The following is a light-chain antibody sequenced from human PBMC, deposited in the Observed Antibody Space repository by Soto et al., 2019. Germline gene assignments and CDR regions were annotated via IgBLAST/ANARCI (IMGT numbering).Light chain of an antibody. J-gene: IGLJ1*01. Sequence: QSALTQPPSASGSPGQSVTISCTGTSSDVGGYNYVSWYQQHPGKVPKLMIYEVNKRPSGVHDRFSGSKSGNTASLTVSGLQAEDEADYYCTSDAGGNNVFGTGTKLTVL. CDR2: EVN. V-gene: IGLV2-8*01. CDR1: SSDVGGYNY. CDR3: TSDAGGNNV.